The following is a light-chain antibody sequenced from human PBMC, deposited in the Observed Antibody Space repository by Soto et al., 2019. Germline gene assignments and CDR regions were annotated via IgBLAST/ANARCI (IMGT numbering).Light chain of an antibody. CDR2: DAS. V-gene: IGKV3-11*01. CDR3: QQRSNWPPFFT. Sequence: EIVMTQSPATLSVSPGERATLSCRASQSISSNLAWYQQKPGQAPRLLIYDASNRATGIPARFSGSGSGTDFTLTISSLEPEDFAVYYCQQRSNWPPFFTFGQGTRLEIK. CDR1: QSISSN. J-gene: IGKJ5*01.